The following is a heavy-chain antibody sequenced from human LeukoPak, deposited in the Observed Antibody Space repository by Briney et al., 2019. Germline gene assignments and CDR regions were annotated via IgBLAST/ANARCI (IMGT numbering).Heavy chain of an antibody. CDR3: AKDTLISYYDILTGENHFDY. CDR2: ISWNSGSI. Sequence: GGSLRLSCAASGFTFDDYAMHWVRQAPGKGLEWVSGISWNSGSIGYADSVKGRFTISRDNAKNSLYLQMNSLRAEDTALYYCAKDTLISYYDILTGENHFDYWGQGTLVTVSS. V-gene: IGHV3-9*01. D-gene: IGHD3-9*01. J-gene: IGHJ4*02. CDR1: GFTFDDYA.